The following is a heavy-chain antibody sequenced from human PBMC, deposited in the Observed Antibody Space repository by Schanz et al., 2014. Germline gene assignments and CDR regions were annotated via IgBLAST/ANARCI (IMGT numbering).Heavy chain of an antibody. CDR3: ARVELSVYYYAMDV. Sequence: EVQLVESGGGLVRPGDSLRLSCAASGFTFSSYNINWVRQAPGKGLEYISSISPSSSYIYYADSVKGRFTISRDNAKIALYLQMNSLRAEDAAVYYCARVELSVYYYAMDVWGQGTTVTVSS. D-gene: IGHD2-15*01. V-gene: IGHV3-21*02. CDR2: ISPSSSYI. J-gene: IGHJ6*02. CDR1: GFTFSSYN.